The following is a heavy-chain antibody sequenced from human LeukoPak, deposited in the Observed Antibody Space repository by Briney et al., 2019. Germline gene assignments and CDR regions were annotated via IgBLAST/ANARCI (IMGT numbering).Heavy chain of an antibody. V-gene: IGHV3-48*01. CDR3: TRDYSSSSGRAFDI. Sequence: GGSLRLSCAASGFTFSSYAMSWVRQAPGKGLEWVSYITTTSSIIYYADSVKGRFTISRDNAKNSLYLQMNSLRAEDTAVYYCTRDYSSSSGRAFDIWGQGTMVTVSS. J-gene: IGHJ3*02. CDR2: ITTTSSII. D-gene: IGHD6-6*01. CDR1: GFTFSSYA.